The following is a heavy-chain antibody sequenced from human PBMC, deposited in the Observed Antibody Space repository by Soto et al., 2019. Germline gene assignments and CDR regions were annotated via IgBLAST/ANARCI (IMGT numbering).Heavy chain of an antibody. D-gene: IGHD4-17*01. J-gene: IGHJ3*02. CDR1: GGAISSSSYY. Sequence: HLQLQESGPGLVKPSSTLSLTCTVSGGAISSSSYYWGWIRQPPGKGLEWIGSISYSGSTYYNPSLTSRVTISVDTSKNQCSLKLSSVTAADTAVYYCARGYGGLLAFDIWGQGTMVTVSS. CDR3: ARGYGGLLAFDI. CDR2: ISYSGST. V-gene: IGHV4-39*01.